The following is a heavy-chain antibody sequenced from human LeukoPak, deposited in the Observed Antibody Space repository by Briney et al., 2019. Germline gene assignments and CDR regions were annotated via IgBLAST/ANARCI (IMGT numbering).Heavy chain of an antibody. J-gene: IGHJ4*02. D-gene: IGHD3-3*01. V-gene: IGHV3-7*03. CDR2: IKPDGGEK. CDR1: GFTFSSYM. Sequence: GESLRLSCAASGFTFSSYMMTWVRQAPGKGLEWVANIKPDGGEKFYVDSVRGRFTISRDNAKNSLYLQMNSLRAEDMALYYCAKGGTYYDFWSGYPDYFDYWGQGTLVTVSS. CDR3: AKGGTYYDFWSGYPDYFDY.